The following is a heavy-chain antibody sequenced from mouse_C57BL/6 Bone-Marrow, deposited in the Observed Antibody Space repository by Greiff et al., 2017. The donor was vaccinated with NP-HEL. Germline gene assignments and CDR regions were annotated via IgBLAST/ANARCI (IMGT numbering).Heavy chain of an antibody. V-gene: IGHV1-69*01. CDR1: GYTFTSYW. Sequence: VQLQQPGAELVMPGASVKLSCKASGYTFTSYWMHWVKQRPGQGLEWIGEIDPSDSSTNYNQKFKGKSTLTVDNSSSTAYMQLRSLASKDSAVYYCARSTMAYFDYWGQGTTLSVSS. D-gene: IGHD2-1*01. CDR3: ARSTMAYFDY. J-gene: IGHJ2*01. CDR2: IDPSDSST.